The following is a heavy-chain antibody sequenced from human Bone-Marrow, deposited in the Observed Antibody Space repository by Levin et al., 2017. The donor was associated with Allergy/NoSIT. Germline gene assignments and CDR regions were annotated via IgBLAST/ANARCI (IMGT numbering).Heavy chain of an antibody. J-gene: IGHJ6*03. V-gene: IGHV3-23*01. Sequence: GGSLRLSCAASEFTFSSHAMSWVRQAPGKGLEWVSAISGSGGRTYYADSVKGRFTISRDNSKNTLSLQMNSLRAEDTALYYCAKGRAPAGSGKYMDVWGKGTTVTVSS. CDR1: EFTFSSHA. CDR2: ISGSGGRT. D-gene: IGHD2-2*01. CDR3: AKGRAPAGSGKYMDV.